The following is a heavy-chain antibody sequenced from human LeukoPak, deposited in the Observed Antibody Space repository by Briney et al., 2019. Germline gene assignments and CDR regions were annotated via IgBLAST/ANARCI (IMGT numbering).Heavy chain of an antibody. CDR1: GFTFSDYY. D-gene: IGHD3-10*01. CDR3: AREGFISYYYYYYMDV. V-gene: IGHV3-11*04. Sequence: GGSLRLSCAASGFTFSDYYMSWIRQAPGKGLEWVSYISSSGSTIYYADSVKGRFTISRDNAKNSLYLQMNSLRAEDTAVYYCAREGFISYYYYYYMDVWGKGTTVTISS. CDR2: ISSSGSTI. J-gene: IGHJ6*03.